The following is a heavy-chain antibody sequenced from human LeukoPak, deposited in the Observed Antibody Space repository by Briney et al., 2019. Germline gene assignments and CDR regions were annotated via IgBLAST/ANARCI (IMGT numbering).Heavy chain of an antibody. CDR3: ARDPFSHSGYYLKYNWFDP. V-gene: IGHV1-18*01. CDR1: GYTFTSYG. D-gene: IGHD3-22*01. CDR2: ISAYNGNT. Sequence: ASVKVSCKASGYTFTSYGISWLRQAPGQGLEWMGWISAYNGNTNYAQKLQGRVTMTTDTSTSTAYMELRSLRSDDTAVYYCARDPFSHSGYYLKYNWFDPWGQGTLVTVSS. J-gene: IGHJ5*02.